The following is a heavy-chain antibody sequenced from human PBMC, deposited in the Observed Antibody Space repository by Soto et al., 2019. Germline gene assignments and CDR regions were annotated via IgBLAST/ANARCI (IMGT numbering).Heavy chain of an antibody. CDR2: IYYSGST. V-gene: IGHV4-39*01. J-gene: IGHJ3*02. CDR3: ARPLFRTVKDAFDI. CDR1: GGSISSSSYY. Sequence: QLQLQESGPGLVKPSETLSLTCTVSGGSISSSSYYWGWIRQPPGKGLEWIGSIYYSGSTYYNPSLKSRVTISVDTSKNQFSLKLSSVTAADTAVYYCARPLFRTVKDAFDIWGQGTMVTVSS. D-gene: IGHD2-21*01.